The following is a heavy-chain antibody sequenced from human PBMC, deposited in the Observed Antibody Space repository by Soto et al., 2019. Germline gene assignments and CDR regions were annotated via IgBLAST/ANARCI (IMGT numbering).Heavy chain of an antibody. Sequence: QVQLVESGGGLVKPGGSLTLSCVASGFTFSDYYMAWIRQTPGKGLEWVSYTSVDGVDRFYADSVKGRFTISRDNARKSLSLQMTRLRDEDTAVYYCARPNGESMRYYHGMDVWGQGTTVIVSS. J-gene: IGHJ6*02. D-gene: IGHD3-10*01. CDR2: TSVDGVDR. CDR1: GFTFSDYY. CDR3: ARPNGESMRYYHGMDV. V-gene: IGHV3-11*01.